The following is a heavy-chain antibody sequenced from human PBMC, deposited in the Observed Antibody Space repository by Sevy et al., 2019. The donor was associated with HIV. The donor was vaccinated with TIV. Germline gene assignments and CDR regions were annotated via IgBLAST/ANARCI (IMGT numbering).Heavy chain of an antibody. CDR2: IRTTASGGTT. Sequence: GVLRLSCTTSGFTFGDYAMGWFRQAPGKGLEWVGFIRTTASGGTTDYAASVKGTFIISRDDSKSIAYLQMNSLKTEDTAVYYCTRSFSVTWYPHYWGQGTLVTVSS. CDR3: TRSFSVTWYPHY. J-gene: IGHJ4*02. D-gene: IGHD6-13*01. CDR1: GFTFGDYA. V-gene: IGHV3-49*03.